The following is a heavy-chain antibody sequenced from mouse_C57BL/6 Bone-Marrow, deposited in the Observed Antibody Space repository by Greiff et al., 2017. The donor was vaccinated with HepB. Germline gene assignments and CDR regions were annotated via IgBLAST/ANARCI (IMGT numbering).Heavy chain of an antibody. CDR3: SKGAYYYGSSFYWYFDF. V-gene: IGHV1-50*01. J-gene: IGHJ1*03. D-gene: IGHD1-1*01. CDR1: GYTFTSYW. CDR2: IDPSDSYT. Sequence: QVQLQRPGAELVKPGASVKLSCKASGYTFTSYWMQWVKQRPGQGLEWIGEIDPSDSYTNYNQKFKGKATLTVETSSSTAYMQLSSLTSEDSAVYYCSKGAYYYGSSFYWYFDFWGTGTTVTVSS.